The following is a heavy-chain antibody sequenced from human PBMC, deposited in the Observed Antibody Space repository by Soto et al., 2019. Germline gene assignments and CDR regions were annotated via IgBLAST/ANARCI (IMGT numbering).Heavy chain of an antibody. CDR1: GYTFTGYY. D-gene: IGHD5-18*01. J-gene: IGHJ6*03. CDR2: INPNSGGT. Sequence: ASVKVSCKASGYTFTGYYMHWVRQAPGQGLEWMGWINPNSGGTNYAQKFQGWVTMTRDTSISTAYMELSRLRSDDTAVYYCARGPVDTAMVRMDYYYMDVWGKGTTVTVSS. CDR3: ARGPVDTAMVRMDYYYMDV. V-gene: IGHV1-2*04.